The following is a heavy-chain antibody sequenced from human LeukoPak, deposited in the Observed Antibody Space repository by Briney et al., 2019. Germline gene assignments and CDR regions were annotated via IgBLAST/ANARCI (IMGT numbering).Heavy chain of an antibody. CDR1: GFTFSSYG. CDR3: AKAFDPHPKKDAFDI. Sequence: PGGSLRLSCAASGFTFSSYGMSWVRQAPGKGLEWVSAISGSGGSTYYADSVKGRFTISRDNSKNTLYLQMNSLRAEDTAVYYCAKAFDPHPKKDAFDIWGQGTMVTVSS. J-gene: IGHJ3*02. D-gene: IGHD3-9*01. CDR2: ISGSGGST. V-gene: IGHV3-23*01.